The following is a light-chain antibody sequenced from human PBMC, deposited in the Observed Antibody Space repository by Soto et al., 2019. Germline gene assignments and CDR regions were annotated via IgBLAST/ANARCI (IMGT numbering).Light chain of an antibody. J-gene: IGKJ4*01. CDR3: QQYDSSPLT. CDR1: QSISNSY. Sequence: EIVFTQSPGTLSLSPGERATLSCRASQSISNSYLAWYQQKPGQAPRLLIYGASSRATGIPDRFSGSGSGTDFTLTISRLEPEDFAVYFCQQYDSSPLTFGGGTKV. V-gene: IGKV3-20*01. CDR2: GAS.